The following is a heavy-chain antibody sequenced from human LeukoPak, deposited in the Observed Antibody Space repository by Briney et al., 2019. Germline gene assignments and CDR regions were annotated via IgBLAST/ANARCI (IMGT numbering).Heavy chain of an antibody. V-gene: IGHV3-23*01. Sequence: GGSLRLSCAASGFTFSSYAMSWVRQAPGKGLEWVSAISGSGGSTYYADSVKGRFTISRDNSKNTLYLQMNSLRAEDTAVYYCAKGPRPNSSGWYGGPFDYWGQGTLVTVSS. D-gene: IGHD6-19*01. CDR3: AKGPRPNSSGWYGGPFDY. CDR2: ISGSGGST. J-gene: IGHJ4*02. CDR1: GFTFSSYA.